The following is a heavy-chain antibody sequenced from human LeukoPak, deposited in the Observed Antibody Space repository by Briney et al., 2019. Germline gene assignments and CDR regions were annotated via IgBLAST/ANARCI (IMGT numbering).Heavy chain of an antibody. CDR1: GGSISSSYYN. Sequence: KPSETLSLTCTVSGGSISSSYYNWGWIRQPPGKGLEWIGSIYYSGSTYYNPSLKSRVTISVDTSKNQFSLKLSSVTAADTAVYYCARHHGLYYFDYWGQGTLVTVSS. V-gene: IGHV4-39*01. CDR3: ARHHGLYYFDY. CDR2: IYYSGST. D-gene: IGHD5-24*01. J-gene: IGHJ4*02.